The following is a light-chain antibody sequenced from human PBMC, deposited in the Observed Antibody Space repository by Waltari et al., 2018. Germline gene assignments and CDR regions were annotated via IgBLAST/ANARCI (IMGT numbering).Light chain of an antibody. Sequence: DIVRTQSPLSLPVPPGEPASISCRSSQSLLHSNGYNYLDWYLQKPGQSPQLLIYLGSNRASGVPDRFSGSGSGTDFTLKINRVEAEDVGVYYCMQALQTPVTFGQGTKVEIK. V-gene: IGKV2-28*01. CDR3: MQALQTPVT. J-gene: IGKJ1*01. CDR1: QSLLHSNGYNY. CDR2: LGS.